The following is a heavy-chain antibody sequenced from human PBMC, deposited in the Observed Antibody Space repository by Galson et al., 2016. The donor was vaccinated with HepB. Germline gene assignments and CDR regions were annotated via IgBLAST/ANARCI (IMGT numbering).Heavy chain of an antibody. CDR3: AKDRAVVVPAALDLYYYYYYMDV. J-gene: IGHJ6*03. V-gene: IGHV3-30*04. CDR1: GFTFNSLA. D-gene: IGHD2-2*01. Sequence: SLRLSCAASGFTFNSLAMHWVRQAPGKGLEWVAVISSDGSKKYYADSARGRFTISRDNSKNTLYLQMSRLRVEDTAVYYCAKDRAVVVPAALDLYYYYYYMDVWGEGTTVTVSS. CDR2: ISSDGSKK.